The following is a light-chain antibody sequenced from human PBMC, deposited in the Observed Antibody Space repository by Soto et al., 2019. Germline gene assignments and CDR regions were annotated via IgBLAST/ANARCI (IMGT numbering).Light chain of an antibody. CDR2: AAS. CDR1: QSVSSSY. J-gene: IGKJ1*01. V-gene: IGKV3-20*01. Sequence: EIVLTQSPGTLSSSPGERATLSCRASQSVSSSYLAWYRQKPGQAPRLLIYAASSRATGIPDRFGGSGSGTDFTLTSSRLEPEDFEVYYGQQYGSSSGTFGQGTKVEFK. CDR3: QQYGSSSGT.